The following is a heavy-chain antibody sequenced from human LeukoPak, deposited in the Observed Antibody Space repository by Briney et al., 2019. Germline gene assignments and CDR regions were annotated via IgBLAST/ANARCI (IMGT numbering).Heavy chain of an antibody. J-gene: IGHJ4*02. CDR2: ISGSGGST. CDR1: GFTFSSYA. Sequence: PGGSLRLSCAASGFTFSSYAMSWVRQAPGKGLEWVSAISGSGGSTYYADSVKGRFTISRDSSKNTLYLQMNSLRAEDTAVYYCAKDRQMATVRRDPVDYWGQGTLVTVSS. D-gene: IGHD5-24*01. CDR3: AKDRQMATVRRDPVDY. V-gene: IGHV3-23*01.